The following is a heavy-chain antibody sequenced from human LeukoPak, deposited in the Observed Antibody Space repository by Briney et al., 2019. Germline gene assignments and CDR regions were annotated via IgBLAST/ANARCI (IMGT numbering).Heavy chain of an antibody. J-gene: IGHJ3*02. D-gene: IGHD4-17*01. CDR2: IYPGDSDT. CDR3: ASLRDYGDYWDAFDI. Sequence: GESLKISCKGSGYRFTSYWIGWVRQMPGKGLEWMGIIYPGDSDTRYSPSFQGQVTISADKSISTAYLQWSSLKASDTAMYYCASLRDYGDYWDAFDIWGQGTMVTVSS. V-gene: IGHV5-51*01. CDR1: GYRFTSYW.